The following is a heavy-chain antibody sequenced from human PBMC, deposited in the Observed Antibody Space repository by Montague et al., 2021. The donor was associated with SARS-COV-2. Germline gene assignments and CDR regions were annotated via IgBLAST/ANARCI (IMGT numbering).Heavy chain of an antibody. CDR1: GDSVFSHSAT. D-gene: IGHD1-26*01. CDR2: TYYRSRWSN. J-gene: IGHJ4*02. Sequence: CAISGDSVFSHSATWHWIRQSPSRGLEWLGRTYYRSRWSNDYAVSVRSRIIINPDTSTNQFSLQLSSVTPEDTAVYFCARERWAVGVSFDYWGQGTLVTVSS. V-gene: IGHV6-1*01. CDR3: ARERWAVGVSFDY.